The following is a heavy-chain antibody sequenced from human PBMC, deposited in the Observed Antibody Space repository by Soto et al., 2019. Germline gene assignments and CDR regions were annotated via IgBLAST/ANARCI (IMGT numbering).Heavy chain of an antibody. V-gene: IGHV4-34*01. CDR2: INHSGST. D-gene: IGHD2-21*02. CDR3: ARGSFVTHYYYYHMDV. CDR1: GGSFSGYY. Sequence: SETLSLTCAVYGGSFSGYYWSWIRQPPGKWLEWIGEINHSGSTNYNPSLKSRVTISVDTSNNQFSLNLSSVTAADTAVYYCARGSFVTHYYYYHMDVWGKGTQVTVSS. J-gene: IGHJ6*03.